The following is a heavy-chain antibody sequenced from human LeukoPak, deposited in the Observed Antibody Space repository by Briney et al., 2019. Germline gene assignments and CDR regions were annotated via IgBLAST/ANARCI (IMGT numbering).Heavy chain of an antibody. Sequence: GGSLRLSCAASGFTFSNYWMTWVRQTPGKGLESVSLLYPGGSAFYADSVKGRFTISRDNSKNTLYLQINSLTAEDTALYYCAGSLFLPRAYDHWGQGTLVAVSS. CDR2: LYPGGSA. CDR3: AGSLFLPRAYDH. CDR1: GFTFSNYW. D-gene: IGHD2/OR15-2a*01. V-gene: IGHV3-53*01. J-gene: IGHJ4*02.